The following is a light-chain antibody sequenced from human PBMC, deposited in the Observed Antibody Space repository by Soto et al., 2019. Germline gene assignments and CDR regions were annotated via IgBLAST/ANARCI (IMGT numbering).Light chain of an antibody. CDR2: EVT. V-gene: IGLV2-14*01. CDR1: SNDIGGYNY. J-gene: IGLJ3*02. Sequence: QSALTQPASVSGSLGQSITISCTGTSNDIGGYNYVSWYQQYPGKAPKLLIYEVTNGPSGVSNRFSGSKSVNTASLTISRLQAEDEADYYCSSYTSSSTGVFGGGTKLTVL. CDR3: SSYTSSSTGV.